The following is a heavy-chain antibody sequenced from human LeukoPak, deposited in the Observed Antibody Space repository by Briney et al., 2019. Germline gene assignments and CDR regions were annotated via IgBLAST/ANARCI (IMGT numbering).Heavy chain of an antibody. CDR1: GGSISSSNW. Sequence: PSETLSLTCAVSGGSISSSNWWSWVRQPPRKGLEWIGEIYHSGSTNYNPSLKSRVTISVDKSKNQFSLKLSSVTAADTAVYYCARERGYCSGGSCYSGAFDIWGQGTMVTVSS. CDR2: IYHSGST. CDR3: ARERGYCSGGSCYSGAFDI. V-gene: IGHV4-4*02. D-gene: IGHD2-15*01. J-gene: IGHJ3*02.